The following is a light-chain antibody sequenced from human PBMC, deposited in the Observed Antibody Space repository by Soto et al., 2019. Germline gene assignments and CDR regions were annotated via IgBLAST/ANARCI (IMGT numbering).Light chain of an antibody. J-gene: IGKJ5*01. CDR2: KAS. CDR1: QTISSW. V-gene: IGKV1-5*03. CDR3: QQYNSYST. Sequence: EIQMPQSPSTLSASVVYRVTITCRASQTISSWLAWYQQKPGKAPKLLIYKASSLESGVPSRFSGSGSGTEFTLTISSLQPDDFATYYCQQYNSYSTFGQGTRLEI.